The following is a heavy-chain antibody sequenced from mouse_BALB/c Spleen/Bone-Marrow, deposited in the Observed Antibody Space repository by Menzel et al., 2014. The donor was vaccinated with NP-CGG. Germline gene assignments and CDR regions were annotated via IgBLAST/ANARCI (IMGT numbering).Heavy chain of an antibody. CDR3: ARLSYYGRFAY. V-gene: IGHV4-1*02. J-gene: IGHJ3*01. CDR2: IIPDSSTI. Sequence: EVQLQQSGGGLVQPGGSLKLSCAAPGFDFSRYWLSWVRQAPGKGLEWIGEIIPDSSTINYTPSLKDKFIISRDNAKNTLYLQMSKVRTEDTAIYYCARLSYYGRFAYWGQGTLVTVSA. D-gene: IGHD1-1*01. CDR1: GFDFSRYW.